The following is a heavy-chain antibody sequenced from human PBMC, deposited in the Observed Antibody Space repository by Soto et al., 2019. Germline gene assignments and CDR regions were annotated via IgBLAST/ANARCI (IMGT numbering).Heavy chain of an antibody. CDR2: IYSGGST. V-gene: IGHV3-53*01. CDR3: ARMGDYYGSGTDNYYGMDV. Sequence: GGSLRLSCAASGFTVSSNYMSWVRQAPGKGLEWVSVIYSGGSTYYADSVKGRFTISRDNSKNTLYLQMNSLRAEDTAVYYCARMGDYYGSGTDNYYGMDVWGQGTTVTVSS. D-gene: IGHD3-10*01. J-gene: IGHJ6*02. CDR1: GFTVSSNY.